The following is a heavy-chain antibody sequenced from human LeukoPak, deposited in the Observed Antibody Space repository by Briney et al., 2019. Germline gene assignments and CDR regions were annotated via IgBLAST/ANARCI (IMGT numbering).Heavy chain of an antibody. J-gene: IGHJ4*02. CDR1: GYTFTGYY. D-gene: IGHD2-8*01. V-gene: IGHV1-2*02. CDR2: INPNSGGT. CDR3: ARTSGIVLMVYGNLDY. Sequence: ASVKVSCKASGYTFTGYYMHWVRQAPGQGLEWMGWINPNSGGTNYAQKFQGRVTMTRDTSISTTYMELSRLRSDDTAVYYCARTSGIVLMVYGNLDYWGQGTLVTVSS.